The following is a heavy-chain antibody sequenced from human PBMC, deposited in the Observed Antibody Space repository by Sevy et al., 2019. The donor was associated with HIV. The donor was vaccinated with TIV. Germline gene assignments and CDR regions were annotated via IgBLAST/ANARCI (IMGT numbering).Heavy chain of an antibody. Sequence: GGSLRLSCAASGFTFSNYAMNWVRQTPGKGLEWVSSISGSGDNTYYADSVKGRFTISRDISYNTVTLQMSSLRAEDTGVYYCAKNENFWSGYLAMYVWGQGTTVTVSS. J-gene: IGHJ6*02. CDR1: GFTFSNYA. CDR3: AKNENFWSGYLAMYV. V-gene: IGHV3-23*01. D-gene: IGHD3-3*01. CDR2: ISGSGDNT.